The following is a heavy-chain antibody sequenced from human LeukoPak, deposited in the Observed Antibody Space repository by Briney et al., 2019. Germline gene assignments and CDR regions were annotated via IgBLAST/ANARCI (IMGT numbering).Heavy chain of an antibody. V-gene: IGHV3-30-3*01. CDR3: AKDLTMIVVVIDAFDI. CDR1: GFTFSSYA. D-gene: IGHD3-22*01. Sequence: GGSLRLSCAASGFTFSSYAMHWVRQAPGKGLEWVAVISYDGSNKYYADSVKGRFTISRDNSKNTLYLQMNSLRAEDTAVYYCAKDLTMIVVVIDAFDIWGQGTMVTVSS. CDR2: ISYDGSNK. J-gene: IGHJ3*02.